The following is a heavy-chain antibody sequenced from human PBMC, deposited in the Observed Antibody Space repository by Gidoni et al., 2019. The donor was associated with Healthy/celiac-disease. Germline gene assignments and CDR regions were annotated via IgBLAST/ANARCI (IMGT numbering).Heavy chain of an antibody. V-gene: IGHV1-24*01. CDR2: FDPEDGET. D-gene: IGHD6-6*01. Sequence: QVQLVQSGAEVKKPGAAVKVSCKVSGYTLTELSMHWVRQAPGKGLEWLGGFDPEDGETIYAQKFQVRVTMTEDTSTDTAYMELSSLRSEDTAVYYCATALYSSSSGAYFDYWGQGTLVTVSS. J-gene: IGHJ4*02. CDR1: GYTLTELS. CDR3: ATALYSSSSGAYFDY.